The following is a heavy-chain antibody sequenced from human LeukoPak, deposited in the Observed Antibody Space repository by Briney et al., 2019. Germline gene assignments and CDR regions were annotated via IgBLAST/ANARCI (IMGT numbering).Heavy chain of an antibody. Sequence: ASVKVSCKASGGTFNNYAINWVRQAPGQGLEWMGGIIPIFGKAKYAQKFQGRVTITTDESTSTAYMELSSLRSEDTAIYYCATTRASGLRLGELSGPFDAFDIWGQGTMVTVS. D-gene: IGHD3-16*02. V-gene: IGHV1-69*05. CDR2: IIPIFGKA. J-gene: IGHJ3*02. CDR3: ATTRASGLRLGELSGPFDAFDI. CDR1: GGTFNNYA.